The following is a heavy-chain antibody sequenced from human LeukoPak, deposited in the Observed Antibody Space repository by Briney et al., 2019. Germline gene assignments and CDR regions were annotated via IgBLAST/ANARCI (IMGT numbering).Heavy chain of an antibody. CDR2: IHPGDSDT. CDR1: GYSFTDYW. V-gene: IGHV5-51*01. CDR3: AKYYVGNTFDI. D-gene: IGHD3-10*02. J-gene: IGHJ3*02. Sequence: GESLKISCKASGYSFTDYWIGWVRQMPGKGLEWVGLIHPGDSDTRYSPSFQGQVTMSADKSISTAYLQWSSLRASDTAMYYCAKYYVGNTFDIWGQGTMVTVSS.